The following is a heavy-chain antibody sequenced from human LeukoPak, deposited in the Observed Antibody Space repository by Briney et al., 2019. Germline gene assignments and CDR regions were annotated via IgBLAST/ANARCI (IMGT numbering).Heavy chain of an antibody. CDR1: GFTFSSYW. D-gene: IGHD2-8*01. Sequence: PGGSLRLSCAASGFTFSSYWMQRVRQAPGKGLVWVSRINSDGSLTSYADSVKGRFTISSDNAKNTLYLQMNSLRAEDTAVYYCARTLYCSNGVCYILDYWGQGTLLTVSS. CDR3: ARTLYCSNGVCYILDY. CDR2: INSDGSLT. V-gene: IGHV3-74*01. J-gene: IGHJ4*02.